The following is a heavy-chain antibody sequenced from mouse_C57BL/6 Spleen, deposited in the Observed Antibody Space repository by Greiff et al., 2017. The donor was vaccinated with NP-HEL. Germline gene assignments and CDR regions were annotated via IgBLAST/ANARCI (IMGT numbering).Heavy chain of an antibody. CDR3: ASGNDYDRAMDY. V-gene: IGHV1-50*01. CDR1: GYTFTSYW. Sequence: QVQLKQPGAELVKPGASVKLSCTASGYTFTSYWMQWVKQRPGQGLEWIGEIDPSDSYTKYTPKFKGKATLTVDTSSSTAYMQLSSLTSKDSAVYDCASGNDYDRAMDYWGQGTSVTVSS. J-gene: IGHJ4*01. D-gene: IGHD2-4*01. CDR2: IDPSDSYT.